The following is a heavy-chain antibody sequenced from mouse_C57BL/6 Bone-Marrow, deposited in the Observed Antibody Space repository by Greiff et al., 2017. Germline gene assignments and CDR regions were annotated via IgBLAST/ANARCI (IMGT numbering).Heavy chain of an antibody. CDR2: IYPGGGYT. J-gene: IGHJ2*01. CDR3: ARLDGYSYFDY. V-gene: IGHV1-63*01. CDR1: GYTFTNYW. Sequence: VQLQQSGAELVRPGTSVKMSCKASGYTFTNYWIGWAKQRPGHGLEWIGDIYPGGGYTNYNAKFKGKATLTADKSSSTAYMQFSSLTSEDSAIYYCARLDGYSYFDYWGQGTTLTVSS. D-gene: IGHD2-3*01.